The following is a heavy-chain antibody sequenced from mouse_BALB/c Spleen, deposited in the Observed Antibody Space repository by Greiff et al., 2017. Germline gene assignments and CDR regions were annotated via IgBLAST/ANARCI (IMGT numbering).Heavy chain of an antibody. CDR3: ARSSYGNYLDY. Sequence: EQLQQPGAELVKPGAPVKLSCKASGYTFTSYWMNWVKQRPGRGLEWIGRIDPSDSETHYNQKFKDKATLTVDKSSSTAYIQLSSLTSEDSAVYYCARSSYGNYLDYWGQGTTLTVSS. CDR2: IDPSDSET. CDR1: GYTFTSYW. J-gene: IGHJ2*01. D-gene: IGHD2-10*01. V-gene: IGHV1-69*02.